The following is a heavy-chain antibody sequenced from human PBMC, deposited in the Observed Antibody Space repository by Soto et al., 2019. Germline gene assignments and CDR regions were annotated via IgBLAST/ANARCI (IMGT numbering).Heavy chain of an antibody. J-gene: IGHJ4*02. CDR2: ISGSGGST. V-gene: IGHV3-23*01. Sequence: LRLSCAASGFTFSSYAMSWVRQAPGKGLEWVSAISGSGGSTYYADSVKGRFTISRDNSKNTLYLQMNSLRAEDTAVYYCAKDPAYCGGDCYSVYYFDYWGQGTLVTVSS. CDR1: GFTFSSYA. CDR3: AKDPAYCGGDCYSVYYFDY. D-gene: IGHD2-21*02.